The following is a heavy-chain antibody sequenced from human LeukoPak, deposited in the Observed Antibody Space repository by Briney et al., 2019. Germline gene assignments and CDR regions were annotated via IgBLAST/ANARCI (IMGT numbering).Heavy chain of an antibody. CDR3: ARDEFSKGHQLVPPGS. D-gene: IGHD6-13*01. CDR2: IWNDGSNK. J-gene: IGHJ5*02. Sequence: PGGSLRLSCAASGFSLSIHGMYWVRQAPGRGLEWVAIIWNDGSNKYHAVSVKGRFTISRDNSKNTLYLQMNGLTAEDTAVYYCARDEFSKGHQLVPPGSWGQGTLVIVSS. V-gene: IGHV3-33*07. CDR1: GFSLSIHG.